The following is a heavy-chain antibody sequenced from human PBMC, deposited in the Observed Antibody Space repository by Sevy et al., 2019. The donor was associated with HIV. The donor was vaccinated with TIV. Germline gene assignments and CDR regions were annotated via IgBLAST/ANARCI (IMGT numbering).Heavy chain of an antibody. D-gene: IGHD4-17*01. CDR3: YAATVKGRFGISIHDSKNTLYLQMNSLKTEDTAVYYCTTASWSQEDYYNY. CDR2: IKSKTDGGTT. V-gene: IGHV3-15*01. J-gene: IGHJ4*02. CDR1: GFTFSNAW. Sequence: GGSLRLSCAASGFTFSNAWMSWVRQAPGKGLEWVGRIKSKTDGGTTDYAAPVKGRFSISRDDSKNTLYLQMNSMKTKAKRGTEDYAATVKGRFGISIHDSKNTLYLQMNSLKTEDTAVYYCTTASWSQEDYYNYWGQGTLVTVSS.